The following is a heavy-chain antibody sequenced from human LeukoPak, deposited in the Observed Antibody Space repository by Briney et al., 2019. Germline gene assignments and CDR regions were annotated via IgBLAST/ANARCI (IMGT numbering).Heavy chain of an antibody. Sequence: SETLSLTCTVSGGSISSYYWSWIRQPPGKGLEWIGYIYYSGSTNYNPSLKSRVTISVDTSKNQFSLKLSSVTAADTAVYYCASTGLYSSSWYGPFDYWGQGTLVTVSS. J-gene: IGHJ4*02. CDR2: IYYSGST. V-gene: IGHV4-59*12. CDR3: ASTGLYSSSWYGPFDY. D-gene: IGHD6-13*01. CDR1: GGSISSYY.